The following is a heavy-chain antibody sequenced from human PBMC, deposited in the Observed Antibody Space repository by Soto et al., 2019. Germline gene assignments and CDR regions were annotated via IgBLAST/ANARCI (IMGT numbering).Heavy chain of an antibody. CDR1: GGSISSCGYY. J-gene: IGHJ3*02. Sequence: SETLSRTCTASGGSISSCGYYWSWSRQHSGKGLEWIGYIYYSGSTYYNPSLKSRVTISVDTSKNQFSLKLSSVTAADTAVYYCARDGVGAAAGMLGAFDIWGQGTMVTVSS. CDR3: ARDGVGAAAGMLGAFDI. D-gene: IGHD6-13*01. V-gene: IGHV4-31*03. CDR2: IYYSGST.